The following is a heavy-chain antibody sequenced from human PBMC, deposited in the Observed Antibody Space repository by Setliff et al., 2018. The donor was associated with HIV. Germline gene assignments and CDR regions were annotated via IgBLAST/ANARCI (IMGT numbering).Heavy chain of an antibody. CDR2: ISAGGYT. D-gene: IGHD3-3*01. CDR3: ARDRSGTSYAGDDAFDI. V-gene: IGHV4-4*07. CDR1: GGSISIYY. Sequence: SETLSLTCTVSGGSISIYYWSWIRQLPGEGLEWIGRISAGGYTYYNPSLQSRVTMSVDMSKNQFSLKLSSVTAADTAIYYCARDRSGTSYAGDDAFDIWGQVTMVTVSS. J-gene: IGHJ3*02.